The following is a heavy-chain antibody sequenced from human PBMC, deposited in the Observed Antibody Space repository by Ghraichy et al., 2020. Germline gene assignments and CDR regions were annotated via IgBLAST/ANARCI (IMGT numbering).Heavy chain of an antibody. CDR1: GFTFSSYG. V-gene: IGHV3-33*01. D-gene: IGHD1-20*01. J-gene: IGHJ3*02. Sequence: GGSLRLSCAASGFTFSSYGMHWVRQAPGKGLEWVAVIWYDGSNKYYADSVKGRFTISRDNSKNTLYLQMNSLRAEDTAVYYCARDRVLNWNDRTGAFDIWGQGTMVTVSS. CDR2: IWYDGSNK. CDR3: ARDRVLNWNDRTGAFDI.